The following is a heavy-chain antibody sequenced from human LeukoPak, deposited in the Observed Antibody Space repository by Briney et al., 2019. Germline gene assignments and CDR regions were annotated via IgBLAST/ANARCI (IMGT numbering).Heavy chain of an antibody. CDR2: INHSGIT. V-gene: IGHV4-34*01. D-gene: IGHD6-13*01. J-gene: IGHJ5*02. CDR3: ARAYSSSWYWNWFDP. CDR1: GGSYSGYY. Sequence: SETLSLTCGVYGGSYSGYYWSWIRQPPGKGLEWIGEINHSGITNYNPSLKSRVTISLDTSKNQFSLKLSSVTAADTAVYYCARAYSSSWYWNWFDPWGQGTLVTVSS.